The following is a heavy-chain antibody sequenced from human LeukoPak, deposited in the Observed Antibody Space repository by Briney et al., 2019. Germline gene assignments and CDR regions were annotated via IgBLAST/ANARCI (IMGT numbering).Heavy chain of an antibody. CDR1: GFTFSGYG. CDR3: AKEGFYGQFDY. D-gene: IGHD2/OR15-2a*01. Sequence: PGGSLRLSCTGAGFTFSGYGMSWVRQAPGKGLEWVSSISDTAISTHYADSVRGRFTISRDNSKNTVYLQMNSLRVEDTAAYYCAKEGFYGQFDYWGQGSLVTVTS. V-gene: IGHV3-23*01. J-gene: IGHJ4*02. CDR2: ISDTAIST.